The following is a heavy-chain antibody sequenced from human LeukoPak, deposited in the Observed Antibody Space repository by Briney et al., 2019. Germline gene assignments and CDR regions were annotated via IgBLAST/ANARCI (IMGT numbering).Heavy chain of an antibody. D-gene: IGHD3-10*01. CDR2: ISSSSSYI. CDR3: ARDRAVVRGVNYYYYLDV. V-gene: IGHV3-21*01. Sequence: GGSLRLSCAASGFTFSSYSMNWVRQAPGKGLEWVSSISSSSSYIYYADSVKGRFTISRDNAKNSLYLQMNSLRAEDTAVYYCARDRAVVRGVNYYYYLDVWGKGTTVTVSS. CDR1: GFTFSSYS. J-gene: IGHJ6*03.